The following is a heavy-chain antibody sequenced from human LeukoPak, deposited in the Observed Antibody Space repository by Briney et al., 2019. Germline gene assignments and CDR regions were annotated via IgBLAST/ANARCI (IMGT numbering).Heavy chain of an antibody. J-gene: IGHJ4*02. V-gene: IGHV4-4*07. CDR1: GGSISSYY. CDR3: ARQYCGGDCYSGGSDY. CDR2: IYTSGST. D-gene: IGHD2-21*02. Sequence: SETLSLTCTVSGGSISSYYWSWIRQPAGKGLEWIGRIYTSGSTNYNPSLKSRVTMSVDTSKNQFSLKLSSVTAADTAVYYCARQYCGGDCYSGGSDYWGQGTLVTVSS.